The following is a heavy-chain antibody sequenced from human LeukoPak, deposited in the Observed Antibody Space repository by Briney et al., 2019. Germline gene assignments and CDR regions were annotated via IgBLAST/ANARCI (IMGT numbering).Heavy chain of an antibody. CDR3: ARELGDASDI. D-gene: IGHD7-27*01. CDR1: GFTVSSNY. CDR2: IYVGGTT. V-gene: IGHV3-66*01. J-gene: IGHJ3*02. Sequence: GGSLRLSCAASGFTVSSNYMSWVRQAPGKGLEWVATIYVGGTTYYAVSLRGRFTISRDISKSTVFLHMNSLRTEDTAVYYCARELGDASDIWGQGTLVSVSP.